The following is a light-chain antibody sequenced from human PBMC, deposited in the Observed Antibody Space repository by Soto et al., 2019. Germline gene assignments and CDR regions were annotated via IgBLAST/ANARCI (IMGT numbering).Light chain of an antibody. CDR3: SSYTSSSTR. V-gene: IGLV2-14*01. Sequence: QSALTQPASLSGSPGQSITISCTGTSSDVGGYNYVSWYQQHPGKAPKLMIYEVSNRPSGVSNRFSGSKSGNTASLTISGLQAEDEADYYCSSYTSSSTRFGTGTKVTVL. CDR1: SSDVGGYNY. CDR2: EVS. J-gene: IGLJ1*01.